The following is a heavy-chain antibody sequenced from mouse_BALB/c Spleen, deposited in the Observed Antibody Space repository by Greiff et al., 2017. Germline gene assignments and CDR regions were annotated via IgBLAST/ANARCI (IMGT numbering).Heavy chain of an antibody. CDR1: GDSITSGY. CDR3: ARFYDEGYYAMDY. CDR2: ISYSGST. J-gene: IGHJ4*01. Sequence: DVQLQESGPSLVKPSQTLSLTCSVTGDSITSGYWNWIRKFPGNKLEYMGYISYSGSTYYNPSLKSRISITRDTSKNQYYLQLNSVTTEDTATYYCARFYDEGYYAMDYWGQGTSVTVSS. V-gene: IGHV3-8*02. D-gene: IGHD2-12*01.